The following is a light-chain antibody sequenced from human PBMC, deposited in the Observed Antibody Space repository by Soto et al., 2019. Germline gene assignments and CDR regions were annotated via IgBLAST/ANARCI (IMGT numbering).Light chain of an antibody. CDR3: QQYGSSRT. CDR2: GAS. V-gene: IGKV3-20*01. J-gene: IGKJ1*01. Sequence: EVILTQFPDTLSVTPMETVTLSFGASQSVRTNLAWYQQRPGQAPRLLIFGASSRATGIPDRFSGSGSGTDFTLTISRLETEDFAVYYCQQYGSSRTFGQGTKVDIK. CDR1: QSVRTN.